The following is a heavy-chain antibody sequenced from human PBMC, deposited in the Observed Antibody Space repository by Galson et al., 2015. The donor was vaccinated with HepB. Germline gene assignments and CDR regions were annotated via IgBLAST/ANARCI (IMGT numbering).Heavy chain of an antibody. D-gene: IGHD3-22*01. J-gene: IGHJ4*02. V-gene: IGHV3-23*01. Sequence: SLRLSCAASGFTFSSYAMSWVRQAPGKGLEWVSAISGSGGNTYYADSVKGRFTISRDNSKNTVYLQMNSLRAEDTAVYYCAKGMVITQTSFDYWGQGTLVTVSS. CDR3: AKGMVITQTSFDY. CDR2: ISGSGGNT. CDR1: GFTFSSYA.